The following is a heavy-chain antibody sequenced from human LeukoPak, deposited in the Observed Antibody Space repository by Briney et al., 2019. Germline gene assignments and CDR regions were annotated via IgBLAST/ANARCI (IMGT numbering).Heavy chain of an antibody. CDR1: GGSISSYY. J-gene: IGHJ4*02. V-gene: IGHV4-59*01. CDR3: ARGARAWDFYFDY. D-gene: IGHD6-6*01. CDR2: IYYSGST. Sequence: SETLSLTCTVSGGSISSYYWSWIRQPPGKGLEWIGYIYYSGSTNYNPSLKSRVTISVDTSKNQFSLKVNSVTAADTAVYYCARGARAWDFYFDYWGQGTLVTVSS.